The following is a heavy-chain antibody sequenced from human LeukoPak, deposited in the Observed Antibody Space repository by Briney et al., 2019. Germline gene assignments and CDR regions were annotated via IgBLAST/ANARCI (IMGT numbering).Heavy chain of an antibody. D-gene: IGHD6-6*01. J-gene: IGHJ6*03. V-gene: IGHV4-34*01. CDR2: INHSGST. Sequence: SETLSLTCAVYGGSFSGYYWSWIRQPPGKGLEWIGEINHSGSTNYNRSLKSRVTISVDTSKNQFSLKLSSVTAADTAVYYCARCSPYYYYYYMDVWGKGTTVTVSS. CDR1: GGSFSGYY. CDR3: ARCSPYYYYYYMDV.